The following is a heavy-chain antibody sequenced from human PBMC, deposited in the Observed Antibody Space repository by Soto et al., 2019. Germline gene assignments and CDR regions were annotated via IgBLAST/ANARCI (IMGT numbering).Heavy chain of an antibody. CDR2: IYNGEST. Sequence: QVQLQESGPGLVKPSETMSLTCSASGASISRFYWNWIRQPPGKGLEWIGHIYNGESTNYNPSLKSRVTISVDTSKNQFSLKLTSVTAADTAVYYCAQTTDWPGLDYWSQGTLVTVSS. V-gene: IGHV4-59*01. J-gene: IGHJ4*02. CDR1: GASISRFY. CDR3: AQTTDWPGLDY. D-gene: IGHD3-9*01.